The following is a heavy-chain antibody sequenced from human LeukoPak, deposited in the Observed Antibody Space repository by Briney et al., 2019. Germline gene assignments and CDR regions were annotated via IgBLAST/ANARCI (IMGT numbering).Heavy chain of an antibody. V-gene: IGHV3-30*18. CDR3: AKGKLWSDY. Sequence: PGGSLRLSCAASGFTFSSYGMHWVRQAPGKGLEWVAVISYDGSNKYYADSVKGRFTISRDNSKNTLYLQMNSLRAEDTAVYYCAKGKLWSDYWGRGTLVTVSS. CDR1: GFTFSSYG. D-gene: IGHD5-18*01. CDR2: ISYDGSNK. J-gene: IGHJ4*02.